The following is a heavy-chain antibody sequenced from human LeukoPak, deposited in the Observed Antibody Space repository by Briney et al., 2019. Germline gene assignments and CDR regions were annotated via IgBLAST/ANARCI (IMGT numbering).Heavy chain of an antibody. J-gene: IGHJ4*02. D-gene: IGHD6-19*01. CDR3: AGGRGGWYAFES. CDR1: NFTVSGNY. CDR2: MYTEDVT. Sequence: GGSLRLSCAASNFTVSGNYMTWVRQTPGMGLECVSVMYTEDVTYYADSVKGRFTISRDDSKNTLYLQMNSLRTEDTAVYYCAGGRGGWYAFESWGQGTLVTVSS. V-gene: IGHV3-53*01.